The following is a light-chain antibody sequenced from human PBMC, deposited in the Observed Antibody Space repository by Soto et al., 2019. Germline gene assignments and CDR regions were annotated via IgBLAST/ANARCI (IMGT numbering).Light chain of an antibody. CDR2: RTS. J-gene: IGKJ1*01. CDR1: QSVSSSY. Sequence: EIVLTQSPGTLSLSPGDRATLSCRASQSVSSSYLAWYQQKPGQAPRLLIYRTSNRSTGIPDRFSGSGSGTDFPLTISRLETEDVAVYWCQQYDSSPMTFGQGTQVEIK. V-gene: IGKV3-20*01. CDR3: QQYDSSPMT.